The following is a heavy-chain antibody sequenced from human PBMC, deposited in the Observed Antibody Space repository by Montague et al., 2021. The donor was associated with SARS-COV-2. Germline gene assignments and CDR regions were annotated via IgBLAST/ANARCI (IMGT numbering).Heavy chain of an antibody. Sequence: SETLSLTCTVSGGSTTNNIDYWAWIRQPPGKGLEWIGSIYYTGNTYYNPSLKSRVTISVVTSKNHFTLKLSSVTAAETAVYYCARLKRYFDSSGSPPAFDFWGQGTKVTVSS. V-gene: IGHV4-39*02. D-gene: IGHD3-22*01. J-gene: IGHJ3*01. CDR3: ARLKRYFDSSGSPPAFDF. CDR2: IYYTGNT. CDR1: GGSTTNNIDY.